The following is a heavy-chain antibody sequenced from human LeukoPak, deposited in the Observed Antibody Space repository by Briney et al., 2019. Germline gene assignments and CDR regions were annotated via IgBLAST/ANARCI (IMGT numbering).Heavy chain of an antibody. CDR2: ISAYNGNT. V-gene: IGHV1-18*01. D-gene: IGHD5-24*01. CDR1: GYTFTSYG. Sequence: ASVKVSCKASGYTFTSYGISWVRQAPGQGLEWIGWISAYNGNTSYARKLQGRVTMTTDTSTSTAYMELRSLRSDDTAVYYCARVALDGPEGYMDVWGKGTTVTVSS. J-gene: IGHJ6*03. CDR3: ARVALDGPEGYMDV.